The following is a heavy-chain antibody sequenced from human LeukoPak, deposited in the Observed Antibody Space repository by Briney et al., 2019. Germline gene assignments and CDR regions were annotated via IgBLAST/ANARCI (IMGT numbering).Heavy chain of an antibody. CDR2: INPSSGGT. V-gene: IGHV1-2*02. Sequence: GASVKVSCKASGYTFTGYYMHWVRQAPGQGLEWMGWINPSSGGTNYAQKFQGRVTMTRDTSISTAYMELSRLRSDDTAVYYCARELTTMVRGAKPLFDYWGQGTLVTVSS. CDR3: ARELTTMVRGAKPLFDY. D-gene: IGHD3-10*01. CDR1: GYTFTGYY. J-gene: IGHJ4*02.